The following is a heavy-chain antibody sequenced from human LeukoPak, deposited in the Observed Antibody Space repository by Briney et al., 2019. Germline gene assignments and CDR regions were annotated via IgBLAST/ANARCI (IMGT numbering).Heavy chain of an antibody. J-gene: IGHJ5*02. D-gene: IGHD6-6*01. CDR3: ARPTYSSSSIWFDP. CDR2: IYYSGST. CDR1: GGSISSSSYY. Sequence: SETLSLTCTVSGGSISSSSYYWGWIRQPPGKGLEWIGSIYYSGSTYYNPSLKSRVTISVDTSKNQFSLKLNSVTAADTAVYYCARPTYSSSSIWFDPWGQGTLVTVSS. V-gene: IGHV4-39*01.